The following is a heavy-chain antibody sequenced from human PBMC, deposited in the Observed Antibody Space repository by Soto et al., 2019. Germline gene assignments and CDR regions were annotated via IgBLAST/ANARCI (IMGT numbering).Heavy chain of an antibody. J-gene: IGHJ4*02. D-gene: IGHD3-10*01. CDR3: TRVVDGSAGEFDY. CDR2: IGSSGGGT. Sequence: LSLSCAASGFPLSNYWMHWVRQAPGEGLVWVSRIGSSGGGTTYADSVKGRFTISRDNAKNTLYLQMNSLRAEDTAVYFCTRVVDGSAGEFDYWGQGTLVTVSS. V-gene: IGHV3-74*01. CDR1: GFPLSNYW.